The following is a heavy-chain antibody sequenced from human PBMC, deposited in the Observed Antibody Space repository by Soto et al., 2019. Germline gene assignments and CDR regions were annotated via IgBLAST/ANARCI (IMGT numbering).Heavy chain of an antibody. Sequence: QVQLVQSGAEVKKPGSSVKVSCKASGGTFSSYAISWVRQAPGQGLEWMGGIIPIFGTANYAQKFQGRVTITADKSTSTAYMELSSLRSEDTAVYYCARSLIAAAGTGSYYFDCWGQGTLVTVSS. CDR3: ARSLIAAAGTGSYYFDC. J-gene: IGHJ4*02. CDR1: GGTFSSYA. V-gene: IGHV1-69*06. CDR2: IIPIFGTA. D-gene: IGHD6-13*01.